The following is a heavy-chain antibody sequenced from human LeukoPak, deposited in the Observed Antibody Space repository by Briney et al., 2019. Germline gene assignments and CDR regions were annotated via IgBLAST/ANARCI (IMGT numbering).Heavy chain of an antibody. J-gene: IGHJ4*02. Sequence: GGSLRLSCAVSGITLSNYGMSWVRQAPGKGLEWVAGISDSGGSTNYADSVKGRFTISRDNPKTTLYLQMNSLRAEDTAVYFCAKRGIVIRAVIIVGFHKEAYYFDYWGQGALVTVSS. CDR1: GITLSNYG. CDR3: AKRGIVIRAVIIVGFHKEAYYFDY. V-gene: IGHV3-23*01. D-gene: IGHD3-10*01. CDR2: ISDSGGST.